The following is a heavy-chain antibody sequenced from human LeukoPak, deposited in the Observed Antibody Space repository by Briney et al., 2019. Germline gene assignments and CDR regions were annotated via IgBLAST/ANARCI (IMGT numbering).Heavy chain of an antibody. CDR2: ISSSGSTI. Sequence: TGGSLRLSCAASGFTFSDYYMSWIRQAPGKGLEWVSYISSSGSTIYYADSVKGRFTISRDNAKNSLYLQMNSLRAEDTAVYYCARDVQWELLARGLDYWGQGTLVTVSS. CDR1: GFTFSDYY. J-gene: IGHJ4*02. D-gene: IGHD1-26*01. V-gene: IGHV3-11*01. CDR3: ARDVQWELLARGLDY.